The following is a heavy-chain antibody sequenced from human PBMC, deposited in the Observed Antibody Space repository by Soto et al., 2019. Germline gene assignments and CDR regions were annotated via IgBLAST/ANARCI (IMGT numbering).Heavy chain of an antibody. CDR2: ISYDGSNK. Sequence: GGSLRLSCAASGFTFSTYVIYWVRQAPGKGLEWVAVISYDGSNKYYADSVKGRFTISRDNSKNTLYLQMNSLRPEDTAVYYCARRYSSTTSCPDVDYWGQGTLVTVSS. CDR3: ARRYSSTTSCPDVDY. V-gene: IGHV3-30*03. D-gene: IGHD2-2*01. J-gene: IGHJ4*02. CDR1: GFTFSTYV.